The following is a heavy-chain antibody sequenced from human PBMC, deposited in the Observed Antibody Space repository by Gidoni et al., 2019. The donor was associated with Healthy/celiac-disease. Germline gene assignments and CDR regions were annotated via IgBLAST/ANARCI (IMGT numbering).Heavy chain of an antibody. Sequence: EVQLVESGGGLVKPGGALRTSCAASGFTFRSYSRNWVRQAPGKGLEWVSSISSSSSYIYYADSVKGRFTISRDNAKNSLYLQMNSLRAEDTAVYYCARVGFSGSGNYWGQGTLVTVSS. J-gene: IGHJ4*02. CDR2: ISSSSSYI. CDR3: ARVGFSGSGNY. D-gene: IGHD6-19*01. CDR1: GFTFRSYS. V-gene: IGHV3-21*01.